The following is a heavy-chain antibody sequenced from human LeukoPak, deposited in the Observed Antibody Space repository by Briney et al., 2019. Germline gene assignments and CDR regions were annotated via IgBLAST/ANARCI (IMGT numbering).Heavy chain of an antibody. D-gene: IGHD2-2*01. CDR1: GYTFTSYD. J-gene: IGHJ4*02. CDR2: MNPNSGNT. Sequence: GASVKVSCKASGYTFTSYDINWVRQATGQGLEWMGWMNPNSGNTGYAQKFQGRVTITRNTSISTAYMELSSLRSEDTAVYYCARDLTGYCSSTSCYYFDYWGQGTLVTVSS. CDR3: ARDLTGYCSSTSCYYFDY. V-gene: IGHV1-8*03.